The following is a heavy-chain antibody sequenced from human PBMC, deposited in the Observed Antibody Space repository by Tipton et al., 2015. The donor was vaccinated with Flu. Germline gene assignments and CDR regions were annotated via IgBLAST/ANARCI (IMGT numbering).Heavy chain of an antibody. CDR1: GGPISSYY. D-gene: IGHD3-10*01. V-gene: IGHV4-4*07. J-gene: IGHJ4*02. CDR2: FYSRGSP. CDR3: AREELGADY. Sequence: TLSLTCTVSGGPISSYYWTWIRQPAGKGLEWIGRFYSRGSPYYNPSLKSRVTMSVDTSKNQFFLRLSSVTAADTAVYYCAREELGADYWGQGTLVTVSS.